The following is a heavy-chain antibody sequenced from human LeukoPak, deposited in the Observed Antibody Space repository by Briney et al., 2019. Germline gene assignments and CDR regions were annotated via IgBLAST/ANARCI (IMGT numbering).Heavy chain of an antibody. V-gene: IGHV4-59*12. Sequence: TLSLTCTVSGGSISSYYWSWIRQPPGKGLEWIGYIYYGGSTNYNPSLKSRVTISVDTSKNQFSLKLSSVTAADTAVYYCARRRRSVSYYFDYWGQGTLVTVSS. CDR3: ARRRRSVSYYFDY. D-gene: IGHD5/OR15-5a*01. CDR2: IYYGGST. J-gene: IGHJ4*02. CDR1: GGSISSYY.